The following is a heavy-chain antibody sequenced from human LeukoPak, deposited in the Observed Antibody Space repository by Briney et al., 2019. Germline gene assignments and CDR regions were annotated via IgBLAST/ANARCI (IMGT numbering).Heavy chain of an antibody. CDR1: GDSISSGVSY. D-gene: IGHD1-14*01. Sequence: NPSETLSLTCTVSGDSISSGVSYWGWIRQRPGKGLEWIAYIFYSGSTYYNPSLKSRVTISVDTPNNHFSLEVRSVTAADTAVYFCARLHYNYYYMDVWGKGTPVTVSS. CDR3: ARLHYNYYYMDV. V-gene: IGHV4-31*03. J-gene: IGHJ6*03. CDR2: IFYSGST.